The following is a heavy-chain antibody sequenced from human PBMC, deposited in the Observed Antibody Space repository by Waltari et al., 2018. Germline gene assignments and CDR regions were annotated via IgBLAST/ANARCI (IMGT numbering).Heavy chain of an antibody. CDR3: ARDRTRLDYGDYPSDAFDI. V-gene: IGHV1-69*14. CDR2: IIPIFGTA. J-gene: IGHJ3*02. CDR1: GGTFSSYA. Sequence: QVQLVQSGAEVKKPGSSVKVSCKASGGTFSSYAISWVRQAPGPGLEWMGGIIPIFGTANYAQKFQGRVTITADKSTSTAYMELSSLRSEDTAVYYCARDRTRLDYGDYPSDAFDIWGQGTMVTVSS. D-gene: IGHD4-17*01.